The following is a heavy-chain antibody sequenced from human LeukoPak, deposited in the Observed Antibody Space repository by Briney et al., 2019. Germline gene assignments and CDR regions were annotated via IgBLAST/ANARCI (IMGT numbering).Heavy chain of an antibody. J-gene: IGHJ4*02. V-gene: IGHV3-7*01. CDR1: GFMFSNYW. CDR2: IKEDGTEK. D-gene: IGHD3-16*02. Sequence: GGSLRLSCAASGFMFSNYWMSWVRQAPGKGLEWVANIKEDGTEKKYVDSVKGRFTMSRDNTKKSLYLQMNSLRVEDAAVYYCARDYLWGNYRSFDYWGQGALVTVSS. CDR3: ARDYLWGNYRSFDY.